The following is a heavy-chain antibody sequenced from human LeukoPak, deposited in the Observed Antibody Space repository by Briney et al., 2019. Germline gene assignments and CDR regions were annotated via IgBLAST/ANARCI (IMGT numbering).Heavy chain of an antibody. Sequence: GGSLRLSCAASGFTFSSYSMNWVRQAPGKGLEWVSSISSSSYIYYADSVKGRFTISRDNAKNSLYLQMNSLRAEDTAVYYCARAETVTTPDYWGQGTLVTVSS. CDR2: ISSSSYI. CDR3: ARAETVTTPDY. J-gene: IGHJ4*02. D-gene: IGHD4-17*01. V-gene: IGHV3-21*01. CDR1: GFTFSSYS.